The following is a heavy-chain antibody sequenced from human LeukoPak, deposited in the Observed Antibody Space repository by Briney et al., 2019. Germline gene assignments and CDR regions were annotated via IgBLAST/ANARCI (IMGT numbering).Heavy chain of an antibody. V-gene: IGHV1-3*03. Sequence: GASVKVSCKASGYTFTSYAMHWVRQAPGQRLEWMGWINAGNGNTKYSQEFQGRVTMTEDTSTDTAYMELSSLRSEDTAVYYCATDVMSYYYGSGILPAFDYWGQGTLVTVSS. J-gene: IGHJ4*02. CDR3: ATDVMSYYYGSGILPAFDY. CDR2: INAGNGNT. D-gene: IGHD3-10*01. CDR1: GYTFTSYA.